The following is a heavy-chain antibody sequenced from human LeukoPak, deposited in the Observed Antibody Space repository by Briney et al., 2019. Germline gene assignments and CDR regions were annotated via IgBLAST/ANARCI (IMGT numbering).Heavy chain of an antibody. CDR1: GYTFTGYY. CDR2: INPNSGCT. Sequence: ASVKVSCKASGYTFTGYYMHWVRQAPGQGLEWMGWINPNSGCTNYAQKFQGRVTMTRDTSISTAYMELSRLRSDDTAVYYCARDSVSQKSNDYVPFDLFDPWGQGTLVTVSS. V-gene: IGHV1-2*02. D-gene: IGHD4-17*01. CDR3: ARDSVSQKSNDYVPFDLFDP. J-gene: IGHJ5*02.